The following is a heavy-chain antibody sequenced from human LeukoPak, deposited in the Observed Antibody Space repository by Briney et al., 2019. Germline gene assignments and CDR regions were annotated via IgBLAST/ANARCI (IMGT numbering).Heavy chain of an antibody. Sequence: PSETLSLTCTVSGGSISGTSYYWGWIRQPPGKGLEWIGYIYHSGSTYYNPSLKSRVTISVDRSKNQFSLKLSSVTAADTAVYYCARGGGYCSGGSCYSGDAFDIWGQGTMVTVSS. CDR3: ARGGGYCSGGSCYSGDAFDI. V-gene: IGHV4-30-2*01. CDR2: IYHSGST. CDR1: GGSISGTSYY. J-gene: IGHJ3*02. D-gene: IGHD2-15*01.